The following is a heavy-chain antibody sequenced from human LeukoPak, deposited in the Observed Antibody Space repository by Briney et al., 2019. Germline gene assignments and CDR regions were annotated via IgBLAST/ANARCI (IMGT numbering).Heavy chain of an antibody. CDR3: ATDRGWRTSGYYLYYFEY. J-gene: IGHJ4*02. D-gene: IGHD3-3*01. CDR1: GFTFSSYG. Sequence: PGTSLRLSCAASGFTFSSYGLHWVRQAPGKGLEWVASIKHDGSEKYYVDSVRGRFTISRDNTKNLLYLQMSSLRAEDTAVYYCATDRGWRTSGYYLYYFEYWGQGTLVTFSS. V-gene: IGHV3-7*01. CDR2: IKHDGSEK.